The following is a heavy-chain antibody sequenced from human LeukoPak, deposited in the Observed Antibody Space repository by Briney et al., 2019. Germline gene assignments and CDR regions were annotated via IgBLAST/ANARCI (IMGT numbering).Heavy chain of an antibody. CDR2: ISSSGTII. D-gene: IGHD1-20*01. CDR3: ARGHRYDWDYYYYMDV. J-gene: IGHJ6*03. V-gene: IGHV3-48*03. CDR1: GFTFSSYE. Sequence: GGSLRLSCAASGFTFSSYEMNWVRQAPGKGLEWVSYISSSGTIIYYADSVKGRFTISRDNAKNSLYLQMNSLRAEDTAVHYCARGHRYDWDYYYYMDVWGKGTTVTISS.